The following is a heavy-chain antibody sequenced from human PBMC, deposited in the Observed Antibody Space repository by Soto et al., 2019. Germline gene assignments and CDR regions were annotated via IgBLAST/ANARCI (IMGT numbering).Heavy chain of an antibody. Sequence: EVQLVESGGGLVQPGRSLRLSCAASGLTFDDYAMHWVRQAPGKGLEWVSGISWNSGIIGYADSVKGRFTISRDNAKNSLYLQMNSLRAEDTALYYCVKDSEVGVHGDAFDFWGQGTMVTVSS. CDR1: GLTFDDYA. J-gene: IGHJ3*01. V-gene: IGHV3-9*01. CDR3: VKDSEVGVHGDAFDF. CDR2: ISWNSGII. D-gene: IGHD1-26*01.